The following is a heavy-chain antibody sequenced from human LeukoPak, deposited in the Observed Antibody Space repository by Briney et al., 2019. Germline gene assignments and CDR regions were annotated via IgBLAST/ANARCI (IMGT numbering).Heavy chain of an antibody. J-gene: IGHJ5*02. Sequence: QAVGSLRLSCVASVFSFITSWVTSVRQAPGKGLEWVANIDKHGSGKYYVDSVKGRLAISRDYASNSVLLQMDRLRADDTPVYYCARDAEWGYHDLWGQGTPVTVSS. CDR3: ARDAEWGYHDL. V-gene: IGHV3-7*01. D-gene: IGHD3-3*01. CDR1: VFSFITSW. CDR2: IDKHGSGK.